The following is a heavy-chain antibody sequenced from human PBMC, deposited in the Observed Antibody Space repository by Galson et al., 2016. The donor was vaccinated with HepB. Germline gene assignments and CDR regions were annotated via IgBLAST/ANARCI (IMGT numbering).Heavy chain of an antibody. Sequence: SLRLSCAASGFTFSAYGMHWVRQSPGKGLEWLAVLWYDEVRDYYADYVKGRFTVSSDNSKNTLYLKMDNLRAEDTAVYFCARDPDSSTWKNYFDYWGQGTRFTVSS. CDR2: LWYDEVRD. CDR1: GFTFSAYG. V-gene: IGHV3-33*01. J-gene: IGHJ4*02. D-gene: IGHD6-13*01. CDR3: ARDPDSSTWKNYFDY.